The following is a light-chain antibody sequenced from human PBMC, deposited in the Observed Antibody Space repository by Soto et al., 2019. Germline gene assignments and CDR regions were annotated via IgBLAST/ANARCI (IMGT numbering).Light chain of an antibody. J-gene: IGKJ1*01. CDR3: QQYNPYTWT. Sequence: DIQMTQSPSTLSASVGDRVTITCRTSQSIGSWLAWYQQKPGKAPRLLIYDASSLESGVPTRFSGSGSGTEFTLTNSSLQPDYFATYYWQQYNPYTWTFGHGTKVEIK. V-gene: IGKV1-5*01. CDR1: QSIGSW. CDR2: DAS.